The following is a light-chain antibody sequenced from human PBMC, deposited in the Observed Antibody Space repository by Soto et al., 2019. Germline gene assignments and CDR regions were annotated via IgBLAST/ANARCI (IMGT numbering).Light chain of an antibody. CDR2: DAS. V-gene: IGKV3-15*01. Sequence: EIVMTQSPGTLSVSPGERATISCWASQSVSSNLAWYQQKPGQAPRLLIYDASTRATGIPARFSGSGSGTEFTLIISSLQSEDFAFYYCQQHNDWPLTFGQGTKLEIK. CDR3: QQHNDWPLT. J-gene: IGKJ2*01. CDR1: QSVSSN.